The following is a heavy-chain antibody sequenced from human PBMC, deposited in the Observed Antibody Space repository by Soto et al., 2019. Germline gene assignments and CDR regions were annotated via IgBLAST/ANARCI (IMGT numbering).Heavy chain of an antibody. V-gene: IGHV1-69*01. CDR1: GGTFSSYA. D-gene: IGHD1-7*01. Sequence: VQLVQSGAEVKKPGSSVKVSCKASGGTFSSYAISWVRQAPGQGLEWMGGIIPIFGTANYAQKFQGRVTITADESTSTAYMELSSLRSEDTAVYYCARGGNGNYDPDYCYGMDVWGQGTTVTASS. CDR3: ARGGNGNYDPDYCYGMDV. J-gene: IGHJ6*02. CDR2: IIPIFGTA.